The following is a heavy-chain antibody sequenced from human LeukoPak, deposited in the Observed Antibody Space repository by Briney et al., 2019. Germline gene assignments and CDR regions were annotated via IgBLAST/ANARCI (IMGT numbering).Heavy chain of an antibody. CDR3: AKINNNDDY. CDR1: GFTFTTFG. V-gene: IGHV3-30*18. CDR2: ISPHGDIE. Sequence: PGGSLRLSCAASGFTFTTFGIHWVRQAPGKGLEWVAAISPHGDIEYYTDSVKGRFTISRDNSKNMIYLQMNSPRGEDSAVYYCAKINNNDDYWGQGNLVTVSS. D-gene: IGHD1/OR15-1a*01. J-gene: IGHJ4*02.